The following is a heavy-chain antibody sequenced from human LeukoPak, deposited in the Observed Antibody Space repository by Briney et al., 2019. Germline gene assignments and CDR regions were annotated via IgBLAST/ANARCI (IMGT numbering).Heavy chain of an antibody. CDR1: GYTFTSYY. CDR3: ASPQKDNHYDFGY. Sequence: ASVKVSCKASGYTFTSYYMHWVRQDPGQGLEWMGIINPSGGSTSYAQKFQGRVTMTRDTSTSTVYMELSSLRSEDTAVYYCASPQKDNHYDFGYWGQGTLVTVSS. V-gene: IGHV1-46*01. D-gene: IGHD3-3*01. J-gene: IGHJ4*02. CDR2: INPSGGST.